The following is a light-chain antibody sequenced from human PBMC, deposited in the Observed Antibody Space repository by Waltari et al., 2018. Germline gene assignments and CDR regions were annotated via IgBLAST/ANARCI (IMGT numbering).Light chain of an antibody. CDR1: CSGGS. Sequence: QSALTQPPSASGSPGQSVTISCTGTCSGGSVSWYQQLPGKAPKLLIYEVSKRPSGVPDRFSGSKSGNTASLTVSGLQAEDEGDYYCSSDAVSNNFYDFGSGTKVTVL. CDR3: SSDAVSNNFYD. V-gene: IGLV2-8*01. CDR2: EVS. J-gene: IGLJ1*01.